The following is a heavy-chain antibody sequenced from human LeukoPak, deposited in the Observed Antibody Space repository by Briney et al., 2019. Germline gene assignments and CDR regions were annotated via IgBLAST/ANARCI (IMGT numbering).Heavy chain of an antibody. V-gene: IGHV1-69*13. J-gene: IGHJ6*03. Sequence: ASVKVSCKASGGTFSSYAISWVRQAPGQGLEWMGGIIPIFGTANYAQKFQGRVTITADESTSTAYMELSSLRSEDTAVYYCARDSIIYYYMDVWGKGTTVTISS. D-gene: IGHD2/OR15-2a*01. CDR2: IIPIFGTA. CDR1: GGTFSSYA. CDR3: ARDSIIYYYMDV.